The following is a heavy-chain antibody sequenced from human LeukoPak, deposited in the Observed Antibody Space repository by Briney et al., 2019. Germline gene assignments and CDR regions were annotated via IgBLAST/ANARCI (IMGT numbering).Heavy chain of an antibody. J-gene: IGHJ4*02. V-gene: IGHV3-21*01. CDR1: GFTFTTYS. Sequence: GGSLRLSCEASGFTFTTYSMTWVRQAPGKGLEWISIISSGSSAIFSADALKGRFTISRDDAKNLLYLDMNSLRAEDTAVYYCARGHTAVTRHFDFWGQGTLVTVSS. CDR3: ARGHTAVTRHFDF. CDR2: ISSGSSAI. D-gene: IGHD4-17*01.